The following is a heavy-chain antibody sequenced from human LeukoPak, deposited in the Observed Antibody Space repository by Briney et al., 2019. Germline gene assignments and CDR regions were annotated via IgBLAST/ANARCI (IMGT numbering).Heavy chain of an antibody. CDR1: GVSISNYH. J-gene: IGHJ4*02. CDR3: ARRDISSGWSFDY. V-gene: IGHV4-4*07. CDR2: IHTSGST. D-gene: IGHD6-19*01. Sequence: PSETLSLTCTVSGVSISNYHWSWIRLPAGKGLEWIGQIHTSGSTNYNPPLKSRVTMSIDTPENQLSLTIRSVTAADTAVYYCARRDISSGWSFDYWGQGTLVTVSS.